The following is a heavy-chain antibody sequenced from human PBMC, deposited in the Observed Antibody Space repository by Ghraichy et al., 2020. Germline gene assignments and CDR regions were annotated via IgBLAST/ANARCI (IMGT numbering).Heavy chain of an antibody. V-gene: IGHV4-39*01. J-gene: IGHJ4*02. D-gene: IGHD3-10*01. CDR3: ARRTMVRESPGLFDY. Sequence: SETLSLTCTVSGGSISSSSYYWGWIRQPPGKGLEWIGSIYYSGSTYYNPSLKSRVTISVDTSKNQFSLKLSSVTAADTAVYYCARRTMVRESPGLFDYWGQGTLVTVSS. CDR1: GGSISSSSYY. CDR2: IYYSGST.